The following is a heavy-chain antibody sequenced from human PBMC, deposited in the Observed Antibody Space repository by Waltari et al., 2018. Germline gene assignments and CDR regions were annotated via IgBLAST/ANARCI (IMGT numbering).Heavy chain of an antibody. D-gene: IGHD2-2*02. CDR2: IYYSGST. CDR1: GGSISSGAYY. V-gene: IGHV4-30-4*08. J-gene: IGHJ4*02. Sequence: QVQLQESGPGLVKPSQTLSLTCTVSGGSISSGAYYCSWIRQPPGKGLEWIGDIYYSGSTYYNPSLKSRVTISVDTSKNQFSLKLSSVTAADTAVYYCAREALYGDYPDYWGQGTLVTVSS. CDR3: AREALYGDYPDY.